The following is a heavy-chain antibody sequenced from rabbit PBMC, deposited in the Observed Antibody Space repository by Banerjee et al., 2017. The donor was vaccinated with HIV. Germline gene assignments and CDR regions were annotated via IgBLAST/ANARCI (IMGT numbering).Heavy chain of an antibody. V-gene: IGHV1S45*01. Sequence: QEQLEESGGGLVQPGGSLTLTCTASGFSFSSSYWICWVRQAPGKGLEWIACIYAGSSGSSYYASWAKGRFTISKTSSTTVTLQMTSLTAADMATYFCARDAGYAGSNLWGPGTLVTVS. CDR1: GFSFSSSYW. D-gene: IGHD4-2*01. CDR3: ARDAGYAGSNL. J-gene: IGHJ4*01. CDR2: IYAGSSGSS.